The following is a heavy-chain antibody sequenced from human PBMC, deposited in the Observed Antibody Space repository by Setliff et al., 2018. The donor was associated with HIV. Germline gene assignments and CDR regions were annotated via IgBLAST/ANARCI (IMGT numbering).Heavy chain of an antibody. CDR3: ARASPYSSGWSGGAFDI. Sequence: PSETLSLTCTVSGASVSRYYWSWIRQSPGKGLEWIGYIYYSGSTNYNPSLKSRVTISVDTSKHRFSLKLSGVTAADTAVYFCARASPYSSGWSGGAFDIWGQGTLVTVSS. CDR1: GASVSRYY. J-gene: IGHJ3*02. CDR2: IYYSGST. V-gene: IGHV4-59*02. D-gene: IGHD6-19*01.